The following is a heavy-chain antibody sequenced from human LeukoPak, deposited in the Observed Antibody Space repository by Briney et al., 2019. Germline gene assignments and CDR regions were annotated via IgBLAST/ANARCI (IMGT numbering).Heavy chain of an antibody. CDR1: GFTFSSYA. D-gene: IGHD2-15*01. V-gene: IGHV3-30*04. J-gene: IGHJ4*02. CDR3: ARDHKDYSVDS. CDR2: ISYDGSNK. Sequence: GGSLRLSCAASGFTFSSYAMHWVRQAPGKGLEWVAVISYDGSNKYYADSVKGRFTISRDNSKNTLYLQMNSLRAEDTAVYYCARDHKDYSVDSWGQGTLVTVSS.